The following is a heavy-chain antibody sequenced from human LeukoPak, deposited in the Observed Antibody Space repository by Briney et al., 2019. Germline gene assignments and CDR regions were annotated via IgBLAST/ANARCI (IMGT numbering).Heavy chain of an antibody. Sequence: GGPLRLSCAASGFTFSSYSMNWVRQAPGKGLEWVSSISSSSSYIYYADSVKGRFTISRDNAKNSLYLQMNSLRAEDTAVYYCARESRYSSSHHFDYWGQGTLVTVSS. CDR1: GFTFSSYS. V-gene: IGHV3-21*01. D-gene: IGHD6-6*01. CDR3: ARESRYSSSHHFDY. J-gene: IGHJ4*02. CDR2: ISSSSSYI.